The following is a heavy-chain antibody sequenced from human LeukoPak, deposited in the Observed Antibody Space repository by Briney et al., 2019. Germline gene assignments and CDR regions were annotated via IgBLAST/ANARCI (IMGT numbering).Heavy chain of an antibody. J-gene: IGHJ4*02. V-gene: IGHV3-21*01. Sequence: GGSLRLSCAASGFTFSSYSMNWVRQAPGKGLEWVSSISSSSSSIYYADSVKGRFTFSRDNAKNSLYLQMNSLRAEDTAVYYCARTYYFDSSGALLFDYWGQGTLVTVSS. CDR1: GFTFSSYS. CDR3: ARTYYFDSSGALLFDY. CDR2: ISSSSSSI. D-gene: IGHD3-22*01.